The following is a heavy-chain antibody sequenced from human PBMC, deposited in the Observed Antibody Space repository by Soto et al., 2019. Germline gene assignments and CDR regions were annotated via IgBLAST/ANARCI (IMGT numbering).Heavy chain of an antibody. Sequence: PSETLSLTCTVSGGSITDYYLNWIRQPPGKGLEWLGAMYYTANPSYNPSLKSRLTISIDTSKNQISLKLSSVTAADTAVYYCARGYCTTNSCHNWFDPWGQGTLVTVSS. V-gene: IGHV4-59*01. CDR2: MYYTANP. CDR3: ARGYCTTNSCHNWFDP. J-gene: IGHJ5*02. D-gene: IGHD2-8*01. CDR1: GGSITDYY.